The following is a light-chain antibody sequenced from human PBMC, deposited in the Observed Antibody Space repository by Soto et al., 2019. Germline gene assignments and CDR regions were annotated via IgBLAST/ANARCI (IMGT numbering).Light chain of an antibody. CDR1: QSIVSSS. V-gene: IGKV3-20*01. CDR2: GAF. J-gene: IGKJ2*01. Sequence: EIVLTQSPGTLSLSPGERATLSCRPSQSIVSSSVAWYQQKPGQPPRLIIYGAFSRATGIPDRFSGSASGTDFTLTITRLEPEDFAVFYCQHYGSGGYTFGQGTKLEIK. CDR3: QHYGSGGYT.